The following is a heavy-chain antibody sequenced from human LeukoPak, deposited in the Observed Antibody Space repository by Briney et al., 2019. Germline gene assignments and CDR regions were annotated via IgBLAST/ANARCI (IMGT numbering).Heavy chain of an antibody. J-gene: IGHJ4*02. D-gene: IGHD3-10*01. V-gene: IGHV3-21*01. Sequence: PGGSLRLSCAASGFTFSRYGMNWVRQAPGKGLEWVSSISTSSSYIYYADSMKGRFTISRDNAKNSLYLQMNSLRAEDTAVYYCARAEKGGSGSYFNYWGQGTLVTVSS. CDR3: ARAEKGGSGSYFNY. CDR2: ISTSSSYI. CDR1: GFTFSRYG.